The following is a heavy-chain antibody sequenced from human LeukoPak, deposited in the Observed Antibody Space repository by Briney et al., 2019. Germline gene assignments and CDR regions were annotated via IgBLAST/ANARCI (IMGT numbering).Heavy chain of an antibody. CDR3: ARGGDYYDSSGYSDDAFDL. D-gene: IGHD3-22*01. CDR2: INYDGSNK. J-gene: IGHJ3*01. Sequence: QPGGSRRLSCAASGFTFSSYDMNWVRQAPGKGLEWVAFINYDGSNKYYADSVKGRFTISRDNSKNTLYLEINSLSADDTAVYYCARGGDYYDSSGYSDDAFDLWGQGTMVTVS. V-gene: IGHV3-33*08. CDR1: GFTFSSYD.